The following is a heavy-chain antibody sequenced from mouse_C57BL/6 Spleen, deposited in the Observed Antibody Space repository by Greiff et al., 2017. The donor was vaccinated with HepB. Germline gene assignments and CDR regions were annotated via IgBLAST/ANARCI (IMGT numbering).Heavy chain of an antibody. D-gene: IGHD1-1*01. Sequence: EVQVVESGPGLVKPSQSLSLTCSVTGYSITSGYYWNWIRQFPGNKLEWMGYISYDGSNNYNPSLKNRIPITRDTSKNQFFLKLNSVTTEDTATYYCAREDLYYYGSSYGYFDVWGTGTTVTVSS. CDR3: AREDLYYYGSSYGYFDV. CDR1: GYSITSGYY. V-gene: IGHV3-6*01. CDR2: ISYDGSN. J-gene: IGHJ1*03.